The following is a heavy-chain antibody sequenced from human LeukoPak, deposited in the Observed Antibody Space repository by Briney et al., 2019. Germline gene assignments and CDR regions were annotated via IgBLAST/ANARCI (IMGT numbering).Heavy chain of an antibody. CDR1: GFTFSSYA. Sequence: SGGSLRLSCAAPGFTFSSYAMSWVRQTPGKGLEWVSAITSSSSGGITYYADSVKGRFTISRDNSKNTLYLQMDSLRAEDSAVFYCAKGGWGVPTARGLDYWGQGTLVTVS. CDR3: AKGGWGVPTARGLDY. D-gene: IGHD2-2*01. J-gene: IGHJ4*02. CDR2: ITSSSSGGIT. V-gene: IGHV3-23*01.